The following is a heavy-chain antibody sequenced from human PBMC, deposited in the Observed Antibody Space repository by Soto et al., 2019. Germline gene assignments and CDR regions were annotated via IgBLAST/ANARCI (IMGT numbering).Heavy chain of an antibody. CDR3: AGAVSDFDVRRYRTSYFDQ. Sequence: SETLSLTCTVSGASVSTGVYYWTWIRQHPGKGLEWIGYIDNTGSAYYNPSLTGRADISVDTSKNQFSLNLQSLTAADTAFYYCAGAVSDFDVRRYRTSYFDQWGQGILVTVSS. J-gene: IGHJ4*02. CDR2: IDNTGSA. V-gene: IGHV4-31*03. D-gene: IGHD3-10*02. CDR1: GASVSTGVYY.